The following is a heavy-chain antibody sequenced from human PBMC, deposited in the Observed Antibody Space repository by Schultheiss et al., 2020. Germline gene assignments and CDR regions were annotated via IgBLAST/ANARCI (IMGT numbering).Heavy chain of an antibody. CDR1: GGSFSGYY. Sequence: SETLSLTCAVYGGSFSGYYWSWIRQPPGKGLEWIGEINHSGSTNYNPSLKSRVTISVDTSKNQFSLKLSSVTAADTAVYYCARFPPKAGRWLQRSNDYWGQGTLVTVSS. V-gene: IGHV4-34*01. D-gene: IGHD5-24*01. CDR2: INHSGST. CDR3: ARFPPKAGRWLQRSNDY. J-gene: IGHJ4*02.